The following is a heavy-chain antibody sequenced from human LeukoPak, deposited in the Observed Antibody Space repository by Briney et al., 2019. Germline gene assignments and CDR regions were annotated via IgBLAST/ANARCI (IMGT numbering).Heavy chain of an antibody. V-gene: IGHV1-2*02. D-gene: IGHD3-16*02. CDR1: GYTFTGYY. CDR2: INPNSGGT. CDR3: AREAQYDYVWGSYRHYYMDV. Sequence: ASVKVSCKASGYTFTGYYMHWVRQAPGQGLEWMGWINPNSGGTNYAQKFQGRVTMTRDTSISTAYMELSRLGSDDTAVYYCAREAQYDYVWGSYRHYYMDVWGKGTTVTISS. J-gene: IGHJ6*03.